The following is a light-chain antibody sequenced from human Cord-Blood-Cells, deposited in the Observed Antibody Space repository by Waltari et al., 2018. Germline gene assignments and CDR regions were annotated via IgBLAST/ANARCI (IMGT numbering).Light chain of an antibody. CDR1: QSLLHSNGYNY. CDR3: MQALQTPWT. V-gene: IGKV2-28*01. Sequence: DIVMTQSPLSLPVTPGEPASISSTSSQSLLHSNGYNYLDWYLQKPGQSPQLLIYLGSNRASGVPDRFSGSGSGTDFTLKISRVEAEDVGVYYCMQALQTPWTFGQGTKVEIK. CDR2: LGS. J-gene: IGKJ1*01.